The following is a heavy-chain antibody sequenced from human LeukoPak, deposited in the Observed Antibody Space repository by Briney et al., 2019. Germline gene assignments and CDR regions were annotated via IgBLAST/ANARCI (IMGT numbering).Heavy chain of an antibody. D-gene: IGHD1-26*01. CDR1: GFTFSNAW. CDR2: IKSKTDGGTT. Sequence: GGSLRLSCAASGFTFSNAWMSWVRQAPGKGLEWVGRIKSKTDGGTTDYAAPVKGRFTISRDDSKNTLYLQMNSLKTEDTAVYYCTTAIVGATTRDYWGQGTLVTVSS. J-gene: IGHJ4*02. V-gene: IGHV3-15*01. CDR3: TTAIVGATTRDY.